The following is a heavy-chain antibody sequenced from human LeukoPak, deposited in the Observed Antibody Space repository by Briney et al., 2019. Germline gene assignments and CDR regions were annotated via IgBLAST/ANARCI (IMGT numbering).Heavy chain of an antibody. CDR2: IYTSGST. CDR3: AGDLHGDYDYYYYYMDV. CDR1: GGSISSGDYY. V-gene: IGHV4-61*02. J-gene: IGHJ6*03. Sequence: SQTLSLTCTVSGGSISSGDYYWIWIRQPAGKGLEWIGRIYTSGSTNYNPSLKSRVTISVDTSKNQFSLKLSSVTAADTAVYYCAGDLHGDYDYYYYYMDVWGKGTTVTISS. D-gene: IGHD4-17*01.